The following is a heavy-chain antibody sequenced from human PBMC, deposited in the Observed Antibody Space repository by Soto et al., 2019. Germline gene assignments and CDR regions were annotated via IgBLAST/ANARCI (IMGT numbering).Heavy chain of an antibody. CDR3: ARAVIGIAAAGTSPGGMDV. Sequence: QVQLQEPGPGLVKPSQTLSLTCTVSGGSISSGGYYWSWIRQHPGQGLEWIGYIYYSGSTYYNPSLISRVTISVDTSKNQCSLKLSSVTAADTAVYYCARAVIGIAAAGTSPGGMDVWGQGTTVTVSS. CDR2: IYYSGST. D-gene: IGHD6-13*01. CDR1: GGSISSGGYY. J-gene: IGHJ6*02. V-gene: IGHV4-31*03.